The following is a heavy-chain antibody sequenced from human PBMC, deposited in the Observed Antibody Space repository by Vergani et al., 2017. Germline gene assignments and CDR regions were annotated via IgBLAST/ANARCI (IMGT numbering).Heavy chain of an antibody. CDR1: SFKLGDYG. Sequence: AQLLESGGGLVQPGGSLRLSCTPSSFKLGDYGMHWVRQAPGRGLEWVSMTWYEGNNNYYADSVKGRFTISKDISKNTLYLQMNSLRGDDTAVYYCARETRDTPSSLDYWGQGTLVTVSS. V-gene: IGHV3-33*01. CDR2: TWYEGNNN. J-gene: IGHJ4*02. CDR3: ARETRDTPSSLDY. D-gene: IGHD5-24*01.